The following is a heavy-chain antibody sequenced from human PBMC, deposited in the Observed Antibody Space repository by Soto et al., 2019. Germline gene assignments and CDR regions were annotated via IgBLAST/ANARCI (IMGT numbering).Heavy chain of an antibody. V-gene: IGHV4-4*02. CDR2: IHHSGRT. CDR1: GDSISSDKW. Sequence: QVQLQESGPGLVKPSGTLSLTCAVSGDSISSDKWWCWVRQPPGKGVEWIGEIHHSGRTNNNPSRKSRVTILAEKSKDQVYLQLSSMTAENPAVYYCARGGDWQFDYWGQGTLVNVS. D-gene: IGHD2-21*02. J-gene: IGHJ4*02. CDR3: ARGGDWQFDY.